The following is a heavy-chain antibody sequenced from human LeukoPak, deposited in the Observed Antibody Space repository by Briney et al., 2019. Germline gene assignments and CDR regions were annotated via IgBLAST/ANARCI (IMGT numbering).Heavy chain of an antibody. V-gene: IGHV1-24*01. J-gene: IGHJ4*02. CDR1: GYTLTELS. D-gene: IGHD5-12*01. CDR3: ATAAHIVATIPFDY. Sequence: GASVKVSCTVSGYTLTELSMHWVRQAPGKGLEWMGGFDPEDGETIYAQKFQGRVTMTEDTSTDTAYMELSSLRSEDTAVYYCATAAHIVATIPFDYWGQGTLVTVSS. CDR2: FDPEDGET.